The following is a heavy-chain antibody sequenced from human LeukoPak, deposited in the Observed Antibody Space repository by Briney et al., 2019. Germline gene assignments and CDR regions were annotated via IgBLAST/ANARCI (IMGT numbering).Heavy chain of an antibody. CDR3: WLGSNRDAFDI. CDR2: IIPIFGTA. J-gene: IGHJ3*02. V-gene: IGHV1-69*01. CDR1: GGTFSSYA. D-gene: IGHD4-11*01. Sequence: SVKVSRKASGGTFSSYAISWVRQAPGQGLEWMGGIIPIFGTANYAQKFQGRVTITADESTSTAYMELSSLRSEDTAVYYCWLGSNRDAFDIWGQGTMVTVSS.